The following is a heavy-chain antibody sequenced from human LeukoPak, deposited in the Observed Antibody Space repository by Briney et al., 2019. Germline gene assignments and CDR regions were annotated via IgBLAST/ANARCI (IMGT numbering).Heavy chain of an antibody. J-gene: IGHJ6*02. CDR2: ISWDGGST. CDR1: GFTFDDYT. CDR3: AKDEYSSSWYHYYYGMDV. V-gene: IGHV3-43*01. Sequence: PGGSLRLSCAASGFTFDDYTMHWVRQAPGKGLEWVSLISWDGGSTYYADSVKGRFTISRDNSKNSLYLQMNSLRTEDTALYYCAKDEYSSSWYHYYYGMDVWGQGTTVTVSS. D-gene: IGHD6-13*01.